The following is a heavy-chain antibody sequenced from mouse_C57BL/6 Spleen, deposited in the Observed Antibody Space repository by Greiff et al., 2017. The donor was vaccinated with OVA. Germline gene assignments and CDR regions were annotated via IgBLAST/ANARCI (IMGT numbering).Heavy chain of an antibody. D-gene: IGHD2-3*01. CDR2: IWRGGST. CDR3: AKSDGYPYWYFDV. CDR1: GFSLTSYG. Sequence: QVQLQQSGPGLVQPSQSLSITCTVSGFSLTSYGVHWVRQSPGQGLEWLGVIWRGGSTDYNAAFMSRLSITKDNSKSQVFFKMNSLQADDTAIYYCAKSDGYPYWYFDVWGTGTTVTVSS. J-gene: IGHJ1*03. V-gene: IGHV2-5*01.